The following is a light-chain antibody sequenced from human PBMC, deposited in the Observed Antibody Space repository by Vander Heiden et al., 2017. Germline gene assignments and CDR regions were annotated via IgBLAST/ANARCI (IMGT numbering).Light chain of an antibody. CDR3: QQYSNWPLT. CDR1: QSVSSN. J-gene: IGKJ4*01. V-gene: IGKV3-15*01. Sequence: EIVMTQSPATLSVSPGERATLSCRASQSVSSNLAWYQQKPGQAPRLLIYGAFTRATDIPARFSGSGSGTEFTLTISSLQSEDFVVYYCQQYSNWPLTFGGGTKVEIK. CDR2: GAF.